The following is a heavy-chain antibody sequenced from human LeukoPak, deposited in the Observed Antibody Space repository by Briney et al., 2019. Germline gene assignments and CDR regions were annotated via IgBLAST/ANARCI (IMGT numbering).Heavy chain of an antibody. CDR1: GGSFSGYY. CDR2: INHSGST. V-gene: IGHV4-34*01. CDR3: ARAYDCSSTSCYYFDY. D-gene: IGHD2-2*01. Sequence: SETLSLTCADYGGSFSGYYWSWIRQPPGKGLEWIGEINHSGSTNYNPSLKSRVTISVDTSKNQFSLKLSSVTAADTAVYYCARAYDCSSTSCYYFDYWGQGTLVTVSS. J-gene: IGHJ4*02.